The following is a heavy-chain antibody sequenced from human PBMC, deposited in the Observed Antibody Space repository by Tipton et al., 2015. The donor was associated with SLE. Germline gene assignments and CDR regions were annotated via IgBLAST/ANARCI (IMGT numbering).Heavy chain of an antibody. CDR1: GGSISNYY. CDR3: ARIAELYNWFDP. Sequence: TLSLTCTVSGGSISNYYWSWIRQPPGKGLEWIGYIYYSGTTNYNPSLKSRVTISVDTSKNQFSLKLSSVTAADTAVYYCARIAELYNWFDPWGQGTLVTVSS. D-gene: IGHD3-10*01. J-gene: IGHJ5*02. CDR2: IYYSGTT. V-gene: IGHV4-59*01.